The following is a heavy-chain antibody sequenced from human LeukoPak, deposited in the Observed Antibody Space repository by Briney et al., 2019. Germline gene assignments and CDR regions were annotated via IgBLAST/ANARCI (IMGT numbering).Heavy chain of an antibody. Sequence: GGSLRLSCAASGFTFSSYAMHWVRQAPGKGLEWVAVISYDGSNKFYADSVKGRFTISRDNSENTLYLQMNSLRAEDTAVYHCARGKSSSAFDIWGQGTMVTVSS. CDR1: GFTFSSYA. CDR2: ISYDGSNK. V-gene: IGHV3-30-3*01. CDR3: ARGKSSSAFDI. J-gene: IGHJ3*02.